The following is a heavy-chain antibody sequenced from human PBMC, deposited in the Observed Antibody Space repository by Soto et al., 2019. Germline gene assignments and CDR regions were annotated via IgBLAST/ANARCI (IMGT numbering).Heavy chain of an antibody. D-gene: IGHD3-9*01. CDR2: IYYSGST. J-gene: IGHJ6*02. Sequence: SETLSLTCTVSGGSVSSYYWSWIRQSPGKGLEWIGYIYYSGSTNYKPSLKSRVTISVDTSKNQFSLKLSSVTAADTAVYYCARHRDYDILTGYQQSFYSYYYYGMDVWGQGTTVTLSS. CDR3: ARHRDYDILTGYQQSFYSYYYYGMDV. V-gene: IGHV4-59*08. CDR1: GGSVSSYY.